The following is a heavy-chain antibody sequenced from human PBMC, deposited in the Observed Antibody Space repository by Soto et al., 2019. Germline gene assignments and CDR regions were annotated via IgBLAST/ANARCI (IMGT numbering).Heavy chain of an antibody. CDR2: MKPSTGDS. J-gene: IGHJ4*02. CDR1: VCTFITND. CDR3: ARGGPAAGFQI. Sequence: XSLKVSCKASVCTFITNDINWVRQASGQGLEWMGWMKPSTGDSGSDPDFQGRITMTRDTATSTAYMELSSLKFEDTAVYYCARGGPAAGFQIWGQGSRITV. V-gene: IGHV1-8*01. D-gene: IGHD6-13*01.